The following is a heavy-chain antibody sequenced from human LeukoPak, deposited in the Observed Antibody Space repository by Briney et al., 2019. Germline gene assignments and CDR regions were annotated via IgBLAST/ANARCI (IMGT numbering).Heavy chain of an antibody. CDR3: ARAIVLIAARDVDY. CDR2: ITSSSSYI. V-gene: IGHV3-21*01. D-gene: IGHD6-6*01. Sequence: PGGSLRLPCAVSGFTFSSYSMNWVRQAPGKGLEWVSSITSSSSYIYYADSVKGRFTISRDNAKNSLYLQMNSLRAEDAAVYYCARAIVLIAARDVDYWGQGTLVTVSS. J-gene: IGHJ4*02. CDR1: GFTFSSYS.